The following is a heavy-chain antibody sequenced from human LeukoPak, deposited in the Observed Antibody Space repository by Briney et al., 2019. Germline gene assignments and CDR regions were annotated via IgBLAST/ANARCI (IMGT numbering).Heavy chain of an antibody. Sequence: SETLSLTCAVSGGSISSGGYSWSWIRQPPGKGLEWIGYIYYSGSTYYNPSLKSRVTISVDTSKNQFSLKLSSVTAADTAVYYCARVPDSSGYYYGAFDIWGQGTMVTVSS. J-gene: IGHJ3*02. CDR2: IYYSGST. V-gene: IGHV4-30-4*01. CDR3: ARVPDSSGYYYGAFDI. D-gene: IGHD3-22*01. CDR1: GGSISSGGYS.